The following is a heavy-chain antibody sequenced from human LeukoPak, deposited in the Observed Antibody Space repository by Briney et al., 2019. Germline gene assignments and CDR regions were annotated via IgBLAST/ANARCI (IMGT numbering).Heavy chain of an antibody. Sequence: PSETLSLTCAVYGGSFSGYYWSWIRQPPGKGLEWIGEINHSGSTNYNPSLKSRVTISVDTSKNQFSLKLSSVTAADTAVYYCARGPRLLRSSGWYALDFDYWGQGTLVTVSS. CDR3: ARGPRLLRSSGWYALDFDY. CDR2: INHSGST. CDR1: GGSFSGYY. V-gene: IGHV4-34*01. D-gene: IGHD6-19*01. J-gene: IGHJ4*02.